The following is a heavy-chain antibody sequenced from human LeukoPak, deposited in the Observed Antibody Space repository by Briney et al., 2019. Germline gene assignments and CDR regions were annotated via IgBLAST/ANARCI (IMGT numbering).Heavy chain of an antibody. Sequence: GGSLRHSCSASGFTFSSCPMHWVRQTPGKGLEYVSAISSNGDSTYYADSVRGRFTISRDNSKNTLSLQMTSLRADDAAVYYCVPHIHFSYAYWGGETLVTVS. V-gene: IGHV3-64D*06. CDR1: GFTFSSCP. CDR3: VPHIHFSYAY. CDR2: ISSNGDST. D-gene: IGHD5-18*01. J-gene: IGHJ4*02.